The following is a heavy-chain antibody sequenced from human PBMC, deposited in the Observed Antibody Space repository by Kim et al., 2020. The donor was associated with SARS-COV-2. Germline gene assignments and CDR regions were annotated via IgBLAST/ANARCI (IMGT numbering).Heavy chain of an antibody. CDR2: IIPIVGKT. D-gene: IGHD3-22*01. J-gene: IGHJ6*02. V-gene: IGHV1-69*11. Sequence: SVKVSCKASGGTFSSYAISWVRQAPGQGLEWMGRIIPIVGKTNYAQKCQGRVTMTVDESTSTAYMELSSLRSEDTAVYYRARDNGYYYDRTSGGDPPYYYHGMHIWGQGTTVTVSS. CDR3: ARDNGYYYDRTSGGDPPYYYHGMHI. CDR1: GGTFSSYA.